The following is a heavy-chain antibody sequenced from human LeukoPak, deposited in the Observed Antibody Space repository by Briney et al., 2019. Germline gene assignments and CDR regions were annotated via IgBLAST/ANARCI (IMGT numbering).Heavy chain of an antibody. Sequence: GRSLRLSCAASGFTFDDYAMHWVRQAPGKGLEWVSGISWNSGSIGYADSVKGRFTISRDNSKNTLYLQMNSLRAEDTAVYYCAGDSLAAAGSKGFDYWGQGTLVTVSS. J-gene: IGHJ4*02. CDR2: ISWNSGSI. CDR3: AGDSLAAAGSKGFDY. D-gene: IGHD6-13*01. CDR1: GFTFDDYA. V-gene: IGHV3-9*01.